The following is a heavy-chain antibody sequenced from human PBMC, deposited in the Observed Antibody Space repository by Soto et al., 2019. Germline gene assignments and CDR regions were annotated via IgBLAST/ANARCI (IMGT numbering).Heavy chain of an antibody. J-gene: IGHJ6*02. CDR2: IYYSGST. Sequence: TSETLSLTCTVSGGSISSGDYYWSWIRQPPGKGLEWIGYIYYSGSTYYNPSLKSRVTISVDTSKNQFSLKLSSVTAADTAVYYCARDRRGTIYYYYGMDVWGQGTTVTVSS. D-gene: IGHD2-21*01. CDR1: GGSISSGDYY. CDR3: ARDRRGTIYYYYGMDV. V-gene: IGHV4-30-4*01.